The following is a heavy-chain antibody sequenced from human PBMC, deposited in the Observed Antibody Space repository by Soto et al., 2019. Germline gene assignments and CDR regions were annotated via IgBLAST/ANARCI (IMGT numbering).Heavy chain of an antibody. Sequence: EVQLLESGGGLVQPGGSLRLSCAASGFTFSSYAMSWVRQAPGKGLEWVSDIGGSGGSTYYADSGKGRFTISQDNTKNPLYLRMNSMGAEDTAVYYWAKDQIVVVPPRLFDYWGQGTLVTVS. CDR2: IGGSGGST. CDR1: GFTFSSYA. V-gene: IGHV3-23*01. CDR3: AKDQIVVVPPRLFDY. D-gene: IGHD3-22*01. J-gene: IGHJ4*02.